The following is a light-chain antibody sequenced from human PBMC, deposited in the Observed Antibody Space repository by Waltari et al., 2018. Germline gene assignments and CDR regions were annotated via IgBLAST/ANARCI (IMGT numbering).Light chain of an antibody. Sequence: DIVMTQSPDSRAVAMGETATTNCKSSQSVLYSSNNKNYLAWYQQKPGQPPKLLIYWASTRESGVPDRFSGSGSGTDFTLTISSLQAEDVAVYYCQQYYSTPPTFGQGTKVGIK. CDR1: QSVLYSSNNKNY. CDR2: WAS. J-gene: IGKJ1*01. CDR3: QQYYSTPPT. V-gene: IGKV4-1*01.